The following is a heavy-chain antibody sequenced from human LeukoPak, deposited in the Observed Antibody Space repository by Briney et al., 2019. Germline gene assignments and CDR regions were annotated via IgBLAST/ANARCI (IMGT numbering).Heavy chain of an antibody. CDR1: AFTFLSFE. Sequence: GGSLRLSCAASAFTFLSFEMNWVRQAPGKGLEWVAYISSSGDKKDYADSVKGRFTVSRNNAKNSVYLQVNSLRVEDSALYLCARDGGGSAWAFDLWGQGTLVTVSS. D-gene: IGHD2-15*01. CDR3: ARDGGGSAWAFDL. J-gene: IGHJ4*02. CDR2: ISSSGDKK. V-gene: IGHV3-48*03.